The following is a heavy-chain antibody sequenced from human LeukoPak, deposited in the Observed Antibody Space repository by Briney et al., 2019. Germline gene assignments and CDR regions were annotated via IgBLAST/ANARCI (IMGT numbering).Heavy chain of an antibody. CDR1: GGSISSRNW. Sequence: SETLPLTCAVSGGSISSRNWWSWVRQPPGKGLEWIGEIYLSGSTNYNPSLKSRVTISVDTSKNQFSLKLSSVTAADTAVYYCARDHLYSSGWYLGYDAFDIWGQGTMVTVSS. J-gene: IGHJ3*02. CDR2: IYLSGST. D-gene: IGHD6-19*01. V-gene: IGHV4-4*02. CDR3: ARDHLYSSGWYLGYDAFDI.